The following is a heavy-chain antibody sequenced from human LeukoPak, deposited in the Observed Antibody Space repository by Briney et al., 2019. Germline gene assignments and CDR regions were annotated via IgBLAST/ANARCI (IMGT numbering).Heavy chain of an antibody. D-gene: IGHD6-13*01. CDR1: GFTFSSYS. CDR2: ISSSSSTI. CDR3: AKTPPAAAGMQNWFDP. V-gene: IGHV3-48*01. Sequence: GGSLRLSCAASGFTFSSYSMNWVRQAPGKGLEWVSYISSSSSTIYYADSVKGRFTISRDNSKNTLYLQMNSLRAEDTAVYYCAKTPPAAAGMQNWFDPWGQGTLVTVSS. J-gene: IGHJ5*02.